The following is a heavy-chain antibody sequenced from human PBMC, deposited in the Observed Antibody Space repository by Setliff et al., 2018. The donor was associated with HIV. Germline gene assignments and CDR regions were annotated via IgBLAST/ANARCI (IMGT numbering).Heavy chain of an antibody. CDR1: GHSFTSYC. CDR3: ATVYYYESGDIFYRVEYFHH. Sequence: ASVKVSCKASGHSFTSYCISWVRQEPGQGLEWMGWISAYNGNTNYVQNFQGRITMTIDTSTSTAYMELRSLRYDDTAVYYCATVYYYESGDIFYRVEYFHHWGQGTLVTVSS. D-gene: IGHD3-22*01. J-gene: IGHJ1*01. CDR2: ISAYNGNT. V-gene: IGHV1-18*01.